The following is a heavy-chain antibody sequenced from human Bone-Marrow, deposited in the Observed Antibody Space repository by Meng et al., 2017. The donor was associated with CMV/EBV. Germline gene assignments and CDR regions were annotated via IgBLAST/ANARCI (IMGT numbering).Heavy chain of an antibody. CDR2: IYYSGST. CDR3: ARGGIAAAFYNWFDP. V-gene: IGHV4-59*01. Sequence: SETLSLTCTVSGGSISSYYWGWIRQPPGKGLEWIVYIYYSGSTNYNPSLKSRVTISVDTSKNQFSLKLSSVTAADTAVYYCARGGIAAAFYNWFDPWGQGTLVTVSS. J-gene: IGHJ5*02. CDR1: GGSISSYY. D-gene: IGHD6-13*01.